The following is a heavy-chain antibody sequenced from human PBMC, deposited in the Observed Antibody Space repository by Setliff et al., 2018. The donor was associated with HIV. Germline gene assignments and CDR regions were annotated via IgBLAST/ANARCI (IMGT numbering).Heavy chain of an antibody. Sequence: ASVKVSCKASGYTFTTNGISWVRQAPGQGLEWMGWINTYNSQTNYAHKLQGRVTMTADTSTNTAYMDLKSLRSDDTAVYYYVRGVTHDISGYYRDEYFQHWGQGTPVTVSS. D-gene: IGHD3-22*01. V-gene: IGHV1-18*01. CDR3: VRGVTHDISGYYRDEYFQH. CDR2: INTYNSQT. J-gene: IGHJ1*01. CDR1: GYTFTTNG.